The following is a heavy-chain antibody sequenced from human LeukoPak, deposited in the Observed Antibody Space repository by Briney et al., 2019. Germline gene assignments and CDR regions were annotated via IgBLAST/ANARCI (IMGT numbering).Heavy chain of an antibody. V-gene: IGHV4-59*01. CDR1: GGSISSYY. D-gene: IGHD3-22*01. J-gene: IGHJ4*02. Sequence: SETLSLTCTVSGGSISSYYWSWIRQAPGKGLEWIGYIYYSGSTNYNPSLKSRVTISVDTSKNQFSLKLSSVTAADTAVYYCARAAGYYYDSSGYLGYWGQGTLVTVSS. CDR2: IYYSGST. CDR3: ARAAGYYYDSSGYLGY.